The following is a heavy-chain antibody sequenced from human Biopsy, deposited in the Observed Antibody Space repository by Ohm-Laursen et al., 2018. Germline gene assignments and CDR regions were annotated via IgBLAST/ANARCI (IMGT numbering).Heavy chain of an antibody. V-gene: IGHV1-2*02. J-gene: IGHJ4*02. CDR2: ISPKSGDT. CDR1: GFSFTGYS. D-gene: IGHD6-19*01. CDR3: ALQSVAQMKNFDY. Sequence: SSVKVSCKASGFSFTGYSIHWVRQAPGQGLEWMGWISPKSGDTNYAHKFQGNITMTRDTSMSTAYMEMSRLRCDDTAVYYCALQSVAQMKNFDYWGQGTLATVSS.